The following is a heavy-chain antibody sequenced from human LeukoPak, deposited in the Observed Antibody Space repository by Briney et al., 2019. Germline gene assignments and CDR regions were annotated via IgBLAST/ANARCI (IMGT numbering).Heavy chain of an antibody. J-gene: IGHJ4*02. Sequence: GGSLRLSCAGSGFSFSSYGMHWVRQAPGKGLEWMAFIRSDGSNKYYADSVKGRFTISRDNSKNTLYLQMNSLKTEDTAVYYCTTYYGGDWGQGTLVTVSS. CDR1: GFSFSSYG. V-gene: IGHV3-30*02. D-gene: IGHD4-23*01. CDR3: TTYYGGD. CDR2: IRSDGSNK.